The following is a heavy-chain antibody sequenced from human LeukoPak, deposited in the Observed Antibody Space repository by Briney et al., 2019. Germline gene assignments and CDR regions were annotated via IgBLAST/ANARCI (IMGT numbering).Heavy chain of an antibody. V-gene: IGHV5-51*01. CDR1: GXTFTNYC. Sequence: GESLKISFKGSGXTFTNYCIGWVRQLPGRGLEWMGIIYPGDSDPRYSPSFQGQVTISADKSMSTAYLQWSSLKASDTAMYYCARRSGTYFGTTGYLYFFDYWGQGTLVTVSS. D-gene: IGHD3-22*01. J-gene: IGHJ4*02. CDR2: IYPGDSDP. CDR3: ARRSGTYFGTTGYLYFFDY.